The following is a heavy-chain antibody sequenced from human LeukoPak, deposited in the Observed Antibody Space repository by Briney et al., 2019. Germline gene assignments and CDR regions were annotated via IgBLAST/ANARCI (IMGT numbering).Heavy chain of an antibody. CDR2: IRSKAYGGAT. V-gene: IGHV3-49*03. CDR3: TRTIQDLYGTDYYFDY. D-gene: IGHD4-17*01. Sequence: GGSLRLSCAASGFTFDDFTMSWFRQAPGKGLEWVGFIRSKAYGGATKYAASMKDRFIISRDDSKSIAYLQMNSLKAEDTAVYYCTRTIQDLYGTDYYFDYWGQGTLVTVSS. CDR1: GFTFDDFT. J-gene: IGHJ4*02.